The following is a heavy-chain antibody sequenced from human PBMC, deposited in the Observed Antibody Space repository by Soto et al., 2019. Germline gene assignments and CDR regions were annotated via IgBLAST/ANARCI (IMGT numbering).Heavy chain of an antibody. J-gene: IGHJ4*02. Sequence: QVQLQESGPGLVKPSQTLSLTCTVSGGSISSGGYYWSWIRQHPGKGLEWIGYIYYSGSTYYNPSLKRRVTISVDTSKNQFSLQLSSVTAADTAVYYCARGALIVVVPAAVYYFDYWGQGTLVTVSS. CDR2: IYYSGST. V-gene: IGHV4-31*03. D-gene: IGHD2-2*01. CDR1: GGSISSGGYY. CDR3: ARGALIVVVPAAVYYFDY.